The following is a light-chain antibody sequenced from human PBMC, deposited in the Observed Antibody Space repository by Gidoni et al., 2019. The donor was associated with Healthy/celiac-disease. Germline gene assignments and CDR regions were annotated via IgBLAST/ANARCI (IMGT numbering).Light chain of an antibody. CDR1: QSISSY. CDR2: AAS. J-gene: IGKJ4*01. Sequence: DIQMTQSPSSLSASVGDRVTITCRASQSISSYLNWYQQNPGKAPQLLIYAASSLQSGVPSRFSGSGSGTDFTLTISSLQPEDFATYYCQQSYSTPPTFGGGTKVEIK. V-gene: IGKV1-39*01. CDR3: QQSYSTPPT.